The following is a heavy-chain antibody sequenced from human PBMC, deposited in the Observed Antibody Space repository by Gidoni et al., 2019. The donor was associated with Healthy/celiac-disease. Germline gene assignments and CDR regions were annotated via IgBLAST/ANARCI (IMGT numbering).Heavy chain of an antibody. CDR1: GFTFSSYE. CDR2: SSSSGSTI. D-gene: IGHD3-3*01. CDR3: ARDAEWSHFDY. J-gene: IGHJ4*02. V-gene: IGHV3-48*03. Sequence: EVQLVDSGGGLVQPGGYLRLSCAASGFTFSSYEMNWVRQAPGKGLEWGSYSSSSGSTIYYADSVKGRFTISRDNAKNSLYLQMNSLRAEDTAVDYCARDAEWSHFDYWGQGTLVTVSS.